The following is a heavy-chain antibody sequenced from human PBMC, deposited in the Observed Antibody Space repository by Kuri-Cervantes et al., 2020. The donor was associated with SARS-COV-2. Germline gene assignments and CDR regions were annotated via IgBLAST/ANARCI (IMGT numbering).Heavy chain of an antibody. D-gene: IGHD1-1*01. Sequence: GESLKISCAASGFKFDDYGMSWVRQAPGKGLEWVSGISGNGGIRVHADSVMGRFTISRDNAKNSLYLQMNSLRVEDTDLYYCARENGASSLTRWFDPWGQGTLVTVSS. CDR3: ARENGASSLTRWFDP. V-gene: IGHV3-20*04. CDR1: GFKFDDYG. J-gene: IGHJ5*02. CDR2: ISGNGGIR.